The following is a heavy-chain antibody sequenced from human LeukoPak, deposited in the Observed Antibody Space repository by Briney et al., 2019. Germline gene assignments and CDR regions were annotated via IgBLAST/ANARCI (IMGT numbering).Heavy chain of an antibody. CDR1: GYTLTELS. V-gene: IGHV1-24*01. J-gene: IGHJ4*02. Sequence: GASVKVSCKVSGYTLTELSMHWVRQAPGKGLEWMGGFDPEEGETIYAQKFQGRVTMTEDTSTDTAYMELSSLRSEDTAVYYCATDTEPYGSGSPDFDYWGQGTLVTVSS. D-gene: IGHD3-10*01. CDR3: ATDTEPYGSGSPDFDY. CDR2: FDPEEGET.